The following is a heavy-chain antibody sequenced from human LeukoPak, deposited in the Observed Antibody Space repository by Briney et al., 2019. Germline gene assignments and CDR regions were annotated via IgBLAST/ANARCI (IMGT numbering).Heavy chain of an antibody. D-gene: IGHD1-26*01. Sequence: GGSLRLSCAASGFTFRSNYMSWVRQAPGKGLEWVSVIYSGGNTYYAGSVKGRFTISRDNSKNTLYLQMNGLRTDDTSTYYCARRIVTPTTGALDIWGQGTRVTVSS. J-gene: IGHJ3*02. CDR2: IYSGGNT. CDR3: ARRIVTPTTGALDI. CDR1: GFTFRSNY. V-gene: IGHV3-53*05.